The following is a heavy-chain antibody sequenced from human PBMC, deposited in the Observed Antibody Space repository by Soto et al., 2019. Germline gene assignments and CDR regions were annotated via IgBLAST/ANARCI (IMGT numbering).Heavy chain of an antibody. CDR3: ARDSSSVGESTTHCYLDL. CDR2: ISHSGSA. J-gene: IGHJ2*01. V-gene: IGHV4-4*02. D-gene: IGHD1-26*01. Sequence: QVQLQESGPGLVKPSGTLSLTCALSGGSMTNVNWWNWVRQPPGKGLECMGEISHSGSAIYSPSLKSRVTISLDKSKDEFSLNLTAVTAADTAVYYWARDSSSVGESTTHCYLDLWGRCTLGTFAS. CDR1: GGSMTNVNW.